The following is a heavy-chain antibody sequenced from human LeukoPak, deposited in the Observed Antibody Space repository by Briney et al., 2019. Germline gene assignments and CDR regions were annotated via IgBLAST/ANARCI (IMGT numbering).Heavy chain of an antibody. Sequence: GGSLRLACSASGFTFSDYYMSSIRQAPGKGLGWVSYISSSGSTIYYADSVKGRFTISRDNAKNSLYLQMNSLRAEDTAVYYCAMGNSGSYGMDVWGQGTTVTVSS. CDR1: GFTFSDYY. CDR2: ISSSGSTI. CDR3: AMGNSGSYGMDV. D-gene: IGHD3-10*01. J-gene: IGHJ6*02. V-gene: IGHV3-11*01.